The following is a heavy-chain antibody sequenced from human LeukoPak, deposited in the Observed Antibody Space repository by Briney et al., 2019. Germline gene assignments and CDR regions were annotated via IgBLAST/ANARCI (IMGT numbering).Heavy chain of an antibody. CDR1: GFTFSSSA. J-gene: IGHJ4*02. Sequence: GGSLRLSCAASGFTFSSSAMSWVRQAPGKGLEWVSSISGSGSGGSTYYADSVKGRFTISRDNSKNTLYLQMNSLIAEDAAVYYCAKSGYNRFDYWGQGTRVTVSS. CDR2: ISGSGSGGST. D-gene: IGHD5-24*01. V-gene: IGHV3-23*01. CDR3: AKSGYNRFDY.